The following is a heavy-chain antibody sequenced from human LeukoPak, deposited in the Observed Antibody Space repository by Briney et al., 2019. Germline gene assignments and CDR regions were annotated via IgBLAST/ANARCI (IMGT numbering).Heavy chain of an antibody. D-gene: IGHD6-19*01. CDR3: ARDPGSFLSGSGWLNWFEP. V-gene: IGHV1-18*01. Sequence: ASVKVSCKASGYTFTSYGISWVRQAPGQGLEWMGWISAYNGNTNYAQKLQGRVTMTTDTSTSTAYMELRSLRPDDTAVYYCARDPGSFLSGSGWLNWFEPWGQGTLVTVSS. J-gene: IGHJ5*02. CDR2: ISAYNGNT. CDR1: GYTFTSYG.